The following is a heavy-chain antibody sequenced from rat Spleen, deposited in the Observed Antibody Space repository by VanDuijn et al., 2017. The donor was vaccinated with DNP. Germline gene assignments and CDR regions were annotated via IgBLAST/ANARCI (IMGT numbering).Heavy chain of an antibody. CDR2: INTGGGRT. J-gene: IGHJ2*01. V-gene: IGHV5S13*01. Sequence: EVQLVESGGGLVQPGRSLKLSCAASGFTFSNYGMAWVRQAPRTGLEWVASINTGGGRTYYRDSVKGRFTISRDNAENTQYLQMDSLRSEDTATYYCARHGAISAPLDYWSQGVMVTVSS. CDR1: GFTFSNYG. CDR3: ARHGAISAPLDY. D-gene: IGHD1-2*01.